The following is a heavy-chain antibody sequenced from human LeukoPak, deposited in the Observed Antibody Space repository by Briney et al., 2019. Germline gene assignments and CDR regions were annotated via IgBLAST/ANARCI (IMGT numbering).Heavy chain of an antibody. CDR3: ARAYVDDAFDI. J-gene: IGHJ3*02. CDR1: GFTFSSYS. Sequence: GGSLRLSSAASGFTFSSYSMNWVRQAPGKGLEWVSSISSSSSYIYYADSVKGRFTISRDNAKNSLYLQMNSLRAEDTAVYYCARAYVDDAFDIWGQGTMVTVSS. CDR2: ISSSSSYI. D-gene: IGHD3-16*01. V-gene: IGHV3-21*01.